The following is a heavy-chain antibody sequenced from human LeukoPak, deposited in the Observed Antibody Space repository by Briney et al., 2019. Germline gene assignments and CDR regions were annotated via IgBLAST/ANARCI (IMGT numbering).Heavy chain of an antibody. CDR2: IYYSGST. CDR3: ARASNLMVRGVIITGGFDY. D-gene: IGHD3-10*01. Sequence: SETLSLTCTVSGGSISSYYWSWIRQPPGKGLEWIGYIYYSGSTYYNPSLKSRVTISVDTSKNQFSLKLSSVTAADTAVYYCARASNLMVRGVIITGGFDYWGQGTLVTVSS. V-gene: IGHV4-59*12. CDR1: GGSISSYY. J-gene: IGHJ4*02.